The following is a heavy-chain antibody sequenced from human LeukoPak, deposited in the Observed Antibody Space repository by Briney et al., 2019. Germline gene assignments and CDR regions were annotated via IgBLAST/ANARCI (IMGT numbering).Heavy chain of an antibody. J-gene: IGHJ4*02. D-gene: IGHD3-22*01. CDR3: ARDDYDSSGAHFDY. CDR1: GYSFTSYG. CDR2: ISAYNGNT. Sequence: ASVNVSCKAFGYSFTSYGISWVRQAPGQGLEWMGWISAYNGNTKYAQKLQGRVTMTTDTSTSTAYMELRGLRSDDTAVYYCARDDYDSSGAHFDYWGQGSLVTVSS. V-gene: IGHV1-18*01.